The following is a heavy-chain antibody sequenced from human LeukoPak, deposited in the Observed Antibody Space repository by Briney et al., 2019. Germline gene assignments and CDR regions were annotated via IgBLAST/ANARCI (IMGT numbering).Heavy chain of an antibody. CDR2: TYYRSKWYI. V-gene: IGHV6-1*01. Sequence: SQTLSLTCAISGDSVSSNSAAWNWIRQSPSRGLEWLGRTYYRSKWYIDYAVSVESRITINADTSKNQFSLQLNSVTPEDTAVYYCARAGSYGYYWYFDLWGRGTLVTVSS. J-gene: IGHJ2*01. D-gene: IGHD3-16*01. CDR3: ARAGSYGYYWYFDL. CDR1: GDSVSSNSAA.